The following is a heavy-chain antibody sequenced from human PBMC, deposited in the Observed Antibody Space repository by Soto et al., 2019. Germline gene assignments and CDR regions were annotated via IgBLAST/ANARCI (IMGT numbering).Heavy chain of an antibody. CDR3: ARVGYCSSTSCYDAFDI. V-gene: IGHV1-8*02. D-gene: IGHD2-2*01. Sequence: GASVKVSCKASGGTFSSYAISWVRQAPEQGLEWMGWMNPNSGNTGYAQKFQGRVTMTRNTSISTAYMELSSLRSEDTAVYYCARVGYCSSTSCYDAFDIWGQGTMVTVSS. CDR2: MNPNSGNT. J-gene: IGHJ3*02. CDR1: GGTFSSYA.